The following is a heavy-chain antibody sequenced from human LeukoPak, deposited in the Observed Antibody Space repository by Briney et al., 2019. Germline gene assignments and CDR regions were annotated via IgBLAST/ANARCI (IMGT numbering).Heavy chain of an antibody. D-gene: IGHD3-10*01. J-gene: IGHJ4*02. V-gene: IGHV3-11*04. CDR2: ISGSGTTI. CDR3: TREDFYYASGY. Sequence: KPGGSLRLXCAASGFTLGDYYMSWVRQAPGKGLERVSYISGSGTTIYYADSVRGRFTISRDNARNSLFLQMNSLRAEDTAMYYCTREDFYYASGYWGQGTLVTVSS. CDR1: GFTLGDYY.